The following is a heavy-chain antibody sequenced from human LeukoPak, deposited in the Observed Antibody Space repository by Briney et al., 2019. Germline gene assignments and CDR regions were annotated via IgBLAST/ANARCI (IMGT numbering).Heavy chain of an antibody. Sequence: QPGRSLRLSCAASGFTFSSYAMHWVRQAPGKGLEWVAVISYDGSNKYYADSVKGRFAISRDNSKNTLYLQMNSLRAEDTAVYYCARDRQDTAMVTLFDYWGQGILVTVSS. CDR2: ISYDGSNK. D-gene: IGHD5-18*01. J-gene: IGHJ4*02. CDR3: ARDRQDTAMVTLFDY. CDR1: GFTFSSYA. V-gene: IGHV3-30*09.